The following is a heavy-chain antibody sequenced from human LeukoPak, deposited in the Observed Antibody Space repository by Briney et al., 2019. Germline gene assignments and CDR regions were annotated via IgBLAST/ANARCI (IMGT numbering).Heavy chain of an antibody. Sequence: GGSLRLSCAASGFTFSSYAMHWVRQAPGKGLEWVAVISYDGSNKYYADSVKGRFTISRDNSKNTLYLQMNSLRAEDTAVYYCARETGPTGFDYWGQGTLVTVSS. CDR3: ARETGPTGFDY. V-gene: IGHV3-30-3*01. D-gene: IGHD3-10*01. J-gene: IGHJ4*02. CDR2: ISYDGSNK. CDR1: GFTFSSYA.